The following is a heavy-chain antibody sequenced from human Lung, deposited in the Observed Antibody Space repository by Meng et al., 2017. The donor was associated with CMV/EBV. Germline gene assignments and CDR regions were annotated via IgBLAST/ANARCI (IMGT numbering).Heavy chain of an antibody. CDR3: VRANLGSADY. D-gene: IGHD7-27*01. J-gene: IGHJ4*02. CDR1: GYTFTGYY. CDR2: ITPSSGGT. Sequence: VQLVQSGDEVKKPGASVKVSCKASGYTFTGYYMHWLRQAPGQGLEWVGRITPSSGGTTYAQKFQGRVTMTRDTSISTAYMELSSLRSDDAAIYYCVRANLGSADYWGQGTLVTVSS. V-gene: IGHV1-2*06.